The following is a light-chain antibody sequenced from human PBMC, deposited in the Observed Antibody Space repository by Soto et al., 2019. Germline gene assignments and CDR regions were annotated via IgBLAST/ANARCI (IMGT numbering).Light chain of an antibody. CDR1: QNISHY. V-gene: IGKV1-5*03. Sequence: DIQMTQSPSFLSASVGDRVTFNCRASQNISHYVHWHQQKSGKGPKLLIYKASNLQTGVPSRFSGSGYGTEFTLTISSLQPDDFATYYCQHYNSYSEAFGQGTKVDIK. J-gene: IGKJ1*01. CDR3: QHYNSYSEA. CDR2: KAS.